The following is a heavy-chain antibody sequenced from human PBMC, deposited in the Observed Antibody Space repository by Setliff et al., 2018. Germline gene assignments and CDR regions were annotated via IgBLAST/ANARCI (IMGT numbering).Heavy chain of an antibody. CDR1: GHSLTSNH. CDR2: INPNDGYT. CDR3: IVNMVRPVTGLDT. V-gene: IGHV1-46*01. Sequence: ASVKVSCKASGHSLTSNHFHWGRQAPGKGLEWMGTINPNDGYTIYAPAFQGRVAMTTDTSTGTAYMELSGLTSADTAIYYCIVNMVRPVTGLDTWGPGTLVTVSS. J-gene: IGHJ5*02. D-gene: IGHD2-15*01.